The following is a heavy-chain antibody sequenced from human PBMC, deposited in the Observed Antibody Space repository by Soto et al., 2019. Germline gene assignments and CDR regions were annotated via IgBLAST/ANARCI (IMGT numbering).Heavy chain of an antibody. Sequence: PGGSLRLSCAASGFTFSSYDMHWVRQATGKGLEWVSAIGTAGDTYYPGSVKGRFTISRENAKNSLYLQMNSLRAEDTAVYYCAREGGRSFYLHGMDAWGQGTTVTV. J-gene: IGHJ6*02. V-gene: IGHV3-13*01. D-gene: IGHD3-16*02. CDR3: AREGGRSFYLHGMDA. CDR1: GFTFSSYD. CDR2: IGTAGDT.